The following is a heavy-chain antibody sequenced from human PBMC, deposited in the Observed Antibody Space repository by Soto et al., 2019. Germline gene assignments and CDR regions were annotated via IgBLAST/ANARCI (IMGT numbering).Heavy chain of an antibody. D-gene: IGHD1-26*01. V-gene: IGHV2-70*11. Sequence: SGPTLVNPTPTLTLTCTFSGFSLSTSGMCVSWIRQPPGKALEWLARIDWDDDKYYSTSLKTRLTISKDTSKNQVVLTMTNMDPVDTATYYCARSWYSGSYWHYFDYWGQGTLVTVSS. CDR2: IDWDDDK. CDR1: GFSLSTSGMC. J-gene: IGHJ4*02. CDR3: ARSWYSGSYWHYFDY.